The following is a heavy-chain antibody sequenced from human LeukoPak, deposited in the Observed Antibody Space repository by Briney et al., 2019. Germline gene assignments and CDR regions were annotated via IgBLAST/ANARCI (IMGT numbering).Heavy chain of an antibody. CDR3: AREPSGGYCSSSSCSRYFQH. CDR2: IYYSGKT. CDR1: GGSISNNY. D-gene: IGHD2-2*01. Sequence: PSETLSLTCIVSGGSISNNYWSWIRQPLGKGLEWIGYIYYSGKTDYNPSLRSRVTISVDTSRNQFSLKLTSVTAADTAVYYCAREPSGGYCSSSSCSRYFQHWGQGTLVTVSS. J-gene: IGHJ1*01. V-gene: IGHV4-59*01.